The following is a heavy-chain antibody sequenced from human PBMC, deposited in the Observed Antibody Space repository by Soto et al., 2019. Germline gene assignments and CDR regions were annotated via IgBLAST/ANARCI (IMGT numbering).Heavy chain of an antibody. D-gene: IGHD3-3*01. V-gene: IGHV1-18*01. Sequence: ASVKVSCKASGYTFTSYGISWVRQAPGQGLEWMGWISAYNGNTNYAQKLQGRVTMTTDTSTSTAYMELRSLRSDDTAVYYCARDRGRVVIPDYYYGMHVWGPAPTVTVSS. CDR1: GYTFTSYG. CDR2: ISAYNGNT. CDR3: ARDRGRVVIPDYYYGMHV. J-gene: IGHJ6*02.